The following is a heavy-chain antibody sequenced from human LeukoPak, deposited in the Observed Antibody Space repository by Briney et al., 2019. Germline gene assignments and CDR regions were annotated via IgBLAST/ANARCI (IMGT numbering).Heavy chain of an antibody. CDR1: GYTFTSYD. V-gene: IGHV1-8*01. J-gene: IGHJ3*02. D-gene: IGHD3-22*01. CDR3: ARGRYYDSSGYYPGALDI. Sequence: ASVKVSCKASGYTFTSYDINWVRQATGQGLEWMGWMNPNSGNTGYAQKFQGRVTMTRNTSISTAYMELSSLRSEDTAVYYCARGRYYDSSGYYPGALDIWGQGTMVTVSS. CDR2: MNPNSGNT.